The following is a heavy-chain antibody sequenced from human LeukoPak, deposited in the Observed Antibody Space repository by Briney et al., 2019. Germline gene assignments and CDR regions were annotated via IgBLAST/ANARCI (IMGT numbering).Heavy chain of an antibody. CDR3: ARARRRGAAAEYAFDI. CDR2: MNPNSGNT. V-gene: IGHV1-8*03. Sequence: ASVKVSCKASGYTFTSYDINWVRQATGQGLEWMGWMNPNSGNTGYAQKFQGRVTITRNTSISTAYMELSSLRSEDTAVYYCARARRRGAAAEYAFDIWGQGTMVTVSS. CDR1: GYTFTSYD. J-gene: IGHJ3*02. D-gene: IGHD6-13*01.